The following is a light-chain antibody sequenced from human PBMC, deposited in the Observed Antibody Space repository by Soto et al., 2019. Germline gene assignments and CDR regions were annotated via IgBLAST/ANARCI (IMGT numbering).Light chain of an antibody. V-gene: IGKV4-1*01. CDR3: QQYYPTPLT. J-gene: IGKJ4*01. CDR1: QTILYSSNNKNC. CDR2: WAS. Sequence: DIVMTQSPDSLAVSLGERATINCKSSQTILYSSNNKNCIAWYQQKAGQPPRLLIYWASTRQYGVPERVSGSGSGTDFTLTISSLQAEDVAVYYCQQYYPTPLTFGGGTKVEIK.